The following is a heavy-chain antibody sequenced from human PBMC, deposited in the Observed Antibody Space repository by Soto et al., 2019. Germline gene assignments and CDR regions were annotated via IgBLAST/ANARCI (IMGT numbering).Heavy chain of an antibody. V-gene: IGHV4-38-2*01. Sequence: SETLSLTCAVSGYSISSGYYCGWIRQPPGKGLEWIGSIYHSGDTYYNPSLKSRVTISVDTSKNHFSLKLSSVTAADTAVYYCARARIVVAGTIVDYWGQGTLVTVSS. J-gene: IGHJ4*02. CDR1: GYSISSGYY. CDR2: IYHSGDT. D-gene: IGHD6-19*01. CDR3: ARARIVVAGTIVDY.